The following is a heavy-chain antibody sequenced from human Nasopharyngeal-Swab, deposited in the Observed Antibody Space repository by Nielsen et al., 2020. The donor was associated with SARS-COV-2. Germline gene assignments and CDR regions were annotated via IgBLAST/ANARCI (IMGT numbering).Heavy chain of an antibody. J-gene: IGHJ4*02. CDR3: ATEWAYLRNSGSFRYLGY. CDR2: FDPEDGET. V-gene: IGHV1-24*01. CDR1: VYTLTELS. Sequence: ASVKVSCKVSVYTLTELSMHSVRQAPGKGLEWMGGFDPEDGETIYAQKFQGRVTMTEDTSTDTAYMELSSLRSEDTAVYYCATEWAYLRNSGSFRYLGYWGQGTLVTVS. D-gene: IGHD1-26*01.